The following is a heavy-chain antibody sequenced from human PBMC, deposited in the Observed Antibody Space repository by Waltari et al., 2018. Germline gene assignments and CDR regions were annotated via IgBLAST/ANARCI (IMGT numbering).Heavy chain of an antibody. J-gene: IGHJ6*02. CDR1: GESFSGFY. Sequence: QVQLQQWGAGLLKPSDTLSLTCAVFGESFSGFYWTWIRQSPGKGLEWIGEINHSGSTKYTPSLEIRVTISIDTPKNQFALRLTSVTAADAGVYYCARVKGISMIVEIRYGMDVGGQGTTVTVSS. D-gene: IGHD2-21*01. CDR2: INHSGST. CDR3: ARVKGISMIVEIRYGMDV. V-gene: IGHV4-34*01.